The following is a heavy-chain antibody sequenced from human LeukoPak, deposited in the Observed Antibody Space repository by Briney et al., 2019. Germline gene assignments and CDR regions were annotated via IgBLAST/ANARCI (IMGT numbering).Heavy chain of an antibody. CDR3: AREGRYFDWLRYYYYYMDV. D-gene: IGHD3-9*01. Sequence: SETLSLTCTVSGGSISSYYWSWIRQPPGKGLEWIGYIYYSGSTNYNPSPKSRVTISVDTSKNQFSLKLSSVTAADTAVYYCAREGRYFDWLRYYYYYMDVWGKGTTVTVSS. CDR1: GGSISSYY. V-gene: IGHV4-59*01. J-gene: IGHJ6*03. CDR2: IYYSGST.